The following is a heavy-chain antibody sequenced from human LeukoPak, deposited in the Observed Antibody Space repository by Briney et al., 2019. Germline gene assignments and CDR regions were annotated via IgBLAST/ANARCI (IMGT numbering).Heavy chain of an antibody. J-gene: IGHJ4*02. CDR2: IYSGGST. CDR1: GFTVSSNY. Sequence: GGSLRLSCAASGFTVSSNYMSWVRQAPGKELEWVSVIYSGGSTYYADSVKGRFTISRDNSKNTLYLQMNSLRAEDTAVYYCARATYDFWSGPNFDYWGQGTLVTVSS. D-gene: IGHD3-3*01. CDR3: ARATYDFWSGPNFDY. V-gene: IGHV3-53*01.